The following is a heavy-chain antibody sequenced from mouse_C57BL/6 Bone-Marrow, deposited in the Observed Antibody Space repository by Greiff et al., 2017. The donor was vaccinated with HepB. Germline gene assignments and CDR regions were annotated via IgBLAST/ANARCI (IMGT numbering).Heavy chain of an antibody. CDR2: ISSGGDYI. Sequence: EVQRVESGEGLVKPGGSLKLSCAASGFTFSSYAMSWVRQTPEKRLEWVAYISSGGDYIYYADTVKGRFTISRDNARNTLYLQMSSLKSEDTAMYYCTRDRNTHYFDYWGQGTTLTVSS. CDR3: TRDRNTHYFDY. CDR1: GFTFSSYA. J-gene: IGHJ2*01. V-gene: IGHV5-9-1*02.